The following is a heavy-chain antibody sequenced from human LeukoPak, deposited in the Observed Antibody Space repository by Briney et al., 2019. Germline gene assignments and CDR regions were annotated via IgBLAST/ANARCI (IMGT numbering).Heavy chain of an antibody. D-gene: IGHD3-22*01. J-gene: IGHJ4*02. CDR1: GGTFSGSG. V-gene: IGHV1-69*13. Sequence: SVKVSCKASGGTFSGSGISWVRQSPGQGLEWMGGIIPIFGTSNYAQKFQGRVTTTADESTSTAYMELTSLRSDDTAIYYCARDAAIFDSRGYYFLWWGQGTLVTVSS. CDR2: IIPIFGTS. CDR3: ARDAAIFDSRGYYFLW.